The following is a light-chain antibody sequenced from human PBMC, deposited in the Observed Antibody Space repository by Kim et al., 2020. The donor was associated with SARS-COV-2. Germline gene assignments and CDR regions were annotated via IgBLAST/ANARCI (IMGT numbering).Light chain of an antibody. CDR3: NSRDSSGNLLWV. Sequence: SSELTQDPAVSVALGQTVKITCQGDSLRSYYATWYQQKPGQAPVLVIFGENNRPSGIPDRFSGSRLGSTASLTITGAQAEDEADYYCNSRDSSGNLLWVFGGGTQLSVL. V-gene: IGLV3-19*01. CDR1: SLRSYY. J-gene: IGLJ3*02. CDR2: GEN.